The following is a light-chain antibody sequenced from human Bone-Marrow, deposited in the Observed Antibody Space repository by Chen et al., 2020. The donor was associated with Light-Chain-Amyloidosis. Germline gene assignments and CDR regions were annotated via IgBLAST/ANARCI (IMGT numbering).Light chain of an antibody. CDR2: RDT. V-gene: IGLV3-25*03. CDR1: DLPTKY. Sequence: SYELPQPPSVSVSPGQTARITCSGDDLPTKYAYWYQQKPGQAPVLVIHRDTERPSGISERFSGSSSGTTATLTISGVQAEDEDDYHCQSADSSGTYEVIFGGGTKRTVL. J-gene: IGLJ2*01. CDR3: QSADSSGTYEVI.